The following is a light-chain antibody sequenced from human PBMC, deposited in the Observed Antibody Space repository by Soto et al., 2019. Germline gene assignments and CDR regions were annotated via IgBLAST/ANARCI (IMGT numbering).Light chain of an antibody. CDR1: QGISGV. CDR3: QHFNSYPPT. Sequence: AIQLTQSPPSLSASVGDRVTITCRASQGISGVLAWYQQKPGKPPKLLISGASSLQSGVPSRFSDSASGTDFTLTITSLQPEDFATYFCQHFNSYPPTFGGGTEVEIK. J-gene: IGKJ4*01. V-gene: IGKV1-13*02. CDR2: GAS.